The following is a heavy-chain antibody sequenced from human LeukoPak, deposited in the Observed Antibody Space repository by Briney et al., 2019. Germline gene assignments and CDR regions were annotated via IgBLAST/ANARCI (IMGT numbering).Heavy chain of an antibody. Sequence: SETLSLTCTVSGDSITNYYWAWIRQSAGKGLEWIGRMYTTGNTKYSPSFESRVTMPRDASKNQFSLRLNSVTAADTAIYYCARIYSRGWSLDSWGPGTLVTVSS. CDR3: ARIYSRGWSLDS. CDR2: MYTTGNT. CDR1: GDSITNYY. D-gene: IGHD6-19*01. V-gene: IGHV4-4*07. J-gene: IGHJ4*02.